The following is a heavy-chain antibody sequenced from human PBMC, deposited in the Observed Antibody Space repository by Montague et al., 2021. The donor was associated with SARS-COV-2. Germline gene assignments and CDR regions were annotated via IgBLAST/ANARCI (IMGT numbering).Heavy chain of an antibody. V-gene: IGHV4-39*01. J-gene: IGHJ4*02. CDR3: ARRLDYWDSSGQRRHFDC. Sequence: SETLSLTCTASGDSISSSSYDWGWIRRPPGKGLEWIGHISYHGNTNYNPSLKSRVTISIDTSRNQFSLKVSSVTATDTAIYYCARRLDYWDSSGQRRHFDCWGQGTLVTVSS. D-gene: IGHD3-22*01. CDR1: GDSISSSSYD. CDR2: ISYHGNT.